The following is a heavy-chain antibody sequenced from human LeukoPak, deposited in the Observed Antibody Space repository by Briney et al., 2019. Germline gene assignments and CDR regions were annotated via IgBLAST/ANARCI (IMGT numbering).Heavy chain of an antibody. J-gene: IGHJ3*02. CDR3: ARPGSSGAFDI. D-gene: IGHD6-6*01. V-gene: IGHV3-13*01. Sequence: PGGSLRLSCAASGFTFSSYDMHWVRQATGKGLEWVSAIGTAGDTYYPGSVKGRFTISRENAKNSLYLQMNSLRAGDTAVYYCARPGSSGAFDIWGQGTMVTVSS. CDR1: GFTFSSYD. CDR2: IGTAGDT.